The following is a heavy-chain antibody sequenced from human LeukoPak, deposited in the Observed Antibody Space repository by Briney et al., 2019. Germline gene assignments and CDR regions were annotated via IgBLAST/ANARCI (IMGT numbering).Heavy chain of an antibody. CDR3: AKDRYYDIRGRLDP. J-gene: IGHJ5*02. Sequence: GGSLRLSCAASGLTFSHYVMHWVRQAPGKGLEWVAVISDDGSTKYYSDSVKGRFTVSRDNSKDTLYLQMNSLTTEDTAVYYCAKDRYYDIRGRLDPWGQGTLVTVSS. CDR1: GLTFSHYV. D-gene: IGHD3-10*02. CDR2: ISDDGSTK. V-gene: IGHV3-30*18.